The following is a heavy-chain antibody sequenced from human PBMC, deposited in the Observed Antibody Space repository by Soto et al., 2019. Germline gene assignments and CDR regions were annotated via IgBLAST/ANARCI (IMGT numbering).Heavy chain of an antibody. J-gene: IGHJ6*02. D-gene: IGHD2-2*01. V-gene: IGHV3-23*01. Sequence: GGSLRLSCAASGFTFSSYAMSWVRQAQGKGLEWVSAISGSGGSTYYADSVKGRFTISRDNSKNTLYLQMNSLSAEYTAVYYCAKDAYCSSTSCLLGYYYYYDMDFWGQGTTVTSP. CDR2: ISGSGGST. CDR1: GFTFSSYA. CDR3: AKDAYCSSTSCLLGYYYYYDMDF.